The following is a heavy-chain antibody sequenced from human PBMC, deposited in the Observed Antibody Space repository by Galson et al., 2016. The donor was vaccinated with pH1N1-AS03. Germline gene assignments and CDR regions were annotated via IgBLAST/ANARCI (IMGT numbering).Heavy chain of an antibody. Sequence: CAISGDSVLSDSAAWNWVRQSPSRGLEWLGRTYLRSTWYHDYAESMKCRIIINADTSKNQFSPQLNSVTPEDTAVYYCVRDIYGDPLGEWGQGTLVTVSS. D-gene: IGHD4-17*01. CDR1: GDSVLSDSAA. CDR3: VRDIYGDPLGE. V-gene: IGHV6-1*01. J-gene: IGHJ4*02. CDR2: TYLRSTWYH.